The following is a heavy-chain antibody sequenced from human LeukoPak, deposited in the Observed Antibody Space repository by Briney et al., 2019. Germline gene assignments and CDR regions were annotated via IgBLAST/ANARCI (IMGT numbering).Heavy chain of an antibody. D-gene: IGHD3-22*01. CDR2: IYYTGGT. CDR3: AREGDYDSSGYYYRWFDP. Sequence: SETPSLTCSVSGGPITTSSYYWGWIRQPPEKGLEWIGSIYYTGGTYYSPSLKSRVTISVDTSKNQFSLKLSSVTAADTAVYYCAREGDYDSSGYYYRWFDPWGQGTLVTVSS. V-gene: IGHV4-39*07. J-gene: IGHJ5*02. CDR1: GGPITTSSYY.